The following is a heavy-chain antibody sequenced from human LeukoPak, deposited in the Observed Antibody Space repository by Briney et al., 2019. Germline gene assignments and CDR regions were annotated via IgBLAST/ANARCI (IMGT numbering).Heavy chain of an antibody. J-gene: IGHJ4*02. CDR3: ARDPSYSENLDY. D-gene: IGHD1-26*01. CDR2: ISSSGSTI. V-gene: IGHV3-48*03. CDR1: GFTFSSYE. Sequence: GGSLRLSCAASGFTFSSYEMNWVRQAPGKGLEWVSYISSSGSTIYYADSVKGRFTISRDNAKDTLYLQMNSLRAEDTAVYYCARDPSYSENLDYWGQGTLVTVSS.